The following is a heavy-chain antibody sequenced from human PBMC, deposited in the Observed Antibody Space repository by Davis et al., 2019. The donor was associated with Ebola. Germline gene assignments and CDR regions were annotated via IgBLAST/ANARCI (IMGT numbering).Heavy chain of an antibody. V-gene: IGHV1-18*01. D-gene: IGHD6-19*01. Sequence: ASVKVSCKASGYSFASYSVTWVRRAPGQGLEWIGWISPSNGHTSYAQKFQGRVSMTTDTSTSTAYMELRSLRSDDTAVYYCAKVRVGSGWYFDYWGQGTLVTVSS. J-gene: IGHJ4*02. CDR1: GYSFASYS. CDR3: AKVRVGSGWYFDY. CDR2: ISPSNGHT.